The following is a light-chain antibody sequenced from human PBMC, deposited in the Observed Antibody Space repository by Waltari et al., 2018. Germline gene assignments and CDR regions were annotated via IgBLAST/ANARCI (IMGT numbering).Light chain of an antibody. Sequence: QSALTQPPSASGSPGQSVTIPCTGTSSDVGGYNYVSWYQQHPGKAPKLMIYEVSKRPSGVPERFSGSKSGNTASLTVSGLQAEDEADYYCSSYAGSNNFEVFGGGTKLTVL. J-gene: IGLJ3*02. CDR1: SSDVGGYNY. CDR3: SSYAGSNNFEV. CDR2: EVS. V-gene: IGLV2-8*01.